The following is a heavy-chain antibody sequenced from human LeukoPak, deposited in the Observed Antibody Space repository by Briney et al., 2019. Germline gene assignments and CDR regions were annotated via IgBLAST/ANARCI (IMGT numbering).Heavy chain of an antibody. Sequence: GGSLRLSCAASGFTVSSNYMSWVRQAPGKGLEWVSVIYSGGSSYYADSVKGRFTISRDNSKNTLYLQMNSLRAEDTAVYYCARDKLGYRSSTSCYYYGMDVWGQGTTVTVSS. CDR2: IYSGGSS. CDR1: GFTVSSNY. D-gene: IGHD2-2*01. J-gene: IGHJ6*02. V-gene: IGHV3-66*01. CDR3: ARDKLGYRSSTSCYYYGMDV.